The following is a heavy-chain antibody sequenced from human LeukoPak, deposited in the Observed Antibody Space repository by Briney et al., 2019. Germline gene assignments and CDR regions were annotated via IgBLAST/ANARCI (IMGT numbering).Heavy chain of an antibody. Sequence: GASVKVSCKASGGTFSSYAISWVRQDPGQGLEWMGGIIPILGTANYAQKLQGRVTITADESTSTAYMELSSLRSEDTAVYYCVCYDSSGYYGGYYFDYWGQGTLVTVSS. J-gene: IGHJ4*02. D-gene: IGHD3-22*01. CDR3: VCYDSSGYYGGYYFDY. V-gene: IGHV1-69*13. CDR2: IIPILGTA. CDR1: GGTFSSYA.